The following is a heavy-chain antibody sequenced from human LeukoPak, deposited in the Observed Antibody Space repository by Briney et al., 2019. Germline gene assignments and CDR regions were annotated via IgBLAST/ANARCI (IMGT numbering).Heavy chain of an antibody. CDR3: ARSQGDKHYGDYHSLDY. D-gene: IGHD4-17*01. CDR2: IYYSGST. J-gene: IGHJ4*02. CDR1: GGSISGYY. Sequence: SETLSLTCTVSGGSISGYYWSWIRQPPGKGLEWIGYIYYSGSTYYDPSLKSRVTISVDTSKNQFSLKLSSVTAADTAVYYCARSQGDKHYGDYHSLDYWGQGTLVTVSS. V-gene: IGHV4-59*12.